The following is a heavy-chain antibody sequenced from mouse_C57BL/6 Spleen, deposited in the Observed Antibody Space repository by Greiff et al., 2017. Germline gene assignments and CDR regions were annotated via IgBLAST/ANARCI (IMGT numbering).Heavy chain of an antibody. Sequence: DVHLVESGGGLVQPKGSLKLSCAASGFSFNTYAMTWVRQAPGKGLEWVARIRSKSNNYATYYADSVKDRFTISSDDAASMLYLQMNNLKNEDTAMYYCVRQGGSYYAMDYWGQGTSVTVA. CDR2: IRSKSNNYAT. J-gene: IGHJ4*01. CDR1: GFSFNTYA. V-gene: IGHV10-1*01. CDR3: VRQGGSYYAMDY.